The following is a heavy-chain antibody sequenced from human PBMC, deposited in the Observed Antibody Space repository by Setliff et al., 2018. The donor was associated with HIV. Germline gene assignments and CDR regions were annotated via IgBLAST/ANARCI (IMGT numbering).Heavy chain of an antibody. CDR2: IFPLDSET. J-gene: IGHJ6*04. CDR3: TRHPLQPEVSGYFYLMDV. V-gene: IGHV5-51*01. CDR1: EYFFRTSW. D-gene: IGHD2-21*01. Sequence: GESLKISCKGPEYFFRTSWIGWVRQLPGKGMEWVAVIFPLDSETRYNPSLEGHVTISVDKSINTAYLQWSSLRASDTAVYYCTRHPLQPEVSGYFYLMDVWGTGTTVTVSS.